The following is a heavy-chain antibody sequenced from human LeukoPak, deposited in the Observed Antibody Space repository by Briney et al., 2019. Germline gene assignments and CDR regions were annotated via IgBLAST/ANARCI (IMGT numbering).Heavy chain of an antibody. D-gene: IGHD6-19*01. CDR1: GYSFTSYW. Sequence: GESLKISCKGSGYSFTSYWISWVRQMPGKGLEWMGRIDPSGSYTNYSPSFQGHVTISADKSISTAYLQWSSLKASDTAMYYCAGAGIAVAGNAEYFQHWGQGTLVTVSS. J-gene: IGHJ1*01. V-gene: IGHV5-10-1*01. CDR2: IDPSGSYT. CDR3: AGAGIAVAGNAEYFQH.